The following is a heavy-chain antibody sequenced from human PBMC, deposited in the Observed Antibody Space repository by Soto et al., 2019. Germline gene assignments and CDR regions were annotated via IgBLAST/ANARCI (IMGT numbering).Heavy chain of an antibody. CDR3: ARDQRYDFWSGYYRDYGMDV. CDR2: ISSRSSYI. V-gene: IGHV3-21*01. J-gene: IGHJ6*02. Sequence: SLRLSCAASGFTFSSYTMNWVRQAPGKGLEWVSSISSRSSYIYYADSVKGRFTISRDNAKISVYLQMNSLRAEDTAVYYCARDQRYDFWSGYYRDYGMDVWGQGTTVTVSS. D-gene: IGHD3-3*01. CDR1: GFTFSSYT.